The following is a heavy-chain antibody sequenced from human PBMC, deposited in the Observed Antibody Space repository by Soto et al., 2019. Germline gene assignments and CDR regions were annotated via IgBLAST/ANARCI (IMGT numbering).Heavy chain of an antibody. Sequence: EVQVVESGGGLVQPGGSLRLSCAASGFTFSRYDMHWVRQATGRGLEWVSGIGTSGDTYYAGSVKGRFTISRENAKNSVYLQMNSLRAGDTAVYYCARVALAFDPLGQGTLVAVSS. CDR2: IGTSGDT. D-gene: IGHD6-6*01. CDR1: GFTFSRYD. J-gene: IGHJ5*02. V-gene: IGHV3-13*04. CDR3: ARVALAFDP.